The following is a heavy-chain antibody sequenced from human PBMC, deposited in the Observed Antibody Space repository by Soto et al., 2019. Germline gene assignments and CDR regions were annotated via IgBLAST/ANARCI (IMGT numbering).Heavy chain of an antibody. J-gene: IGHJ4*02. CDR3: AKNLPGTGRFDY. CDR2: INHSGST. D-gene: IGHD1-1*01. V-gene: IGHV4-34*01. Sequence: LSLTCGVYCGSFRFYYWSLIRQPPGKGLEWIGEINHSGSTNYNPSLKSRVTISVDTSKNQFSLKLSSVTAADTAVYYCAKNLPGTGRFDYWGQGTVVTVSS. CDR1: CGSFRFYY.